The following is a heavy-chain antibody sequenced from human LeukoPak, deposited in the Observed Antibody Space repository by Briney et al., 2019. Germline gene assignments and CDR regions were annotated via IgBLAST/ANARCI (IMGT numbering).Heavy chain of an antibody. CDR1: GYSFTSYW. V-gene: IGHV5-51*01. J-gene: IGHJ4*02. Sequence: GESLKISFKGSGYSFTSYWIGWGRPMPGKGLGWMGIIYPGDSDTRYSPSFQGQVTISADKSISTAYLQWSSLKASDTAMYYCARLRDSSGYYFDYWGQGTLVTVSS. CDR2: IYPGDSDT. CDR3: ARLRDSSGYYFDY. D-gene: IGHD6-19*01.